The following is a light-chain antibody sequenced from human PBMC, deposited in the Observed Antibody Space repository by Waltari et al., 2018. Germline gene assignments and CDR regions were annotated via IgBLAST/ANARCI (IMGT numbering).Light chain of an antibody. J-gene: IGLJ2*01. V-gene: IGLV2-23*02. CDR1: SNDIGNSNH. CDR3: LSYTTRISFV. CDR2: EVT. Sequence: QPALTQPASVSGSPGQSITISCTGSSNDIGNSNHVCWYQQHPGKAPRLIISEVTERPAGVSDRFSGSKSGHTASLTISGLQAEDEADYYCLSYTTRISFVFGGGTKLSVL.